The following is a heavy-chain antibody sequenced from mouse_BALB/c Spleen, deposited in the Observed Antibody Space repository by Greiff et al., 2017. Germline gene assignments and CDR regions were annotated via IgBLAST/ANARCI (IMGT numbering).Heavy chain of an antibody. Sequence: EVQLQQSGAELVRPGALVKLSCKASGFNITDYYMHWVKQRPEQGLEWIGWIDPENGNTIYDPKFQGKASITADTSSNTAYLQLSSLTSEDTAVYYCASMMVTHSRFAYWGQGTLVTVSA. CDR1: GFNITDYY. J-gene: IGHJ3*01. CDR2: IDPENGNT. CDR3: ASMMVTHSRFAY. D-gene: IGHD2-3*01. V-gene: IGHV14-1*02.